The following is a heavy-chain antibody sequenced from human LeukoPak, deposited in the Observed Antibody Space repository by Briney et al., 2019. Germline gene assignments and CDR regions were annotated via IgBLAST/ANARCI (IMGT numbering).Heavy chain of an antibody. CDR1: GGSFSGYY. J-gene: IGHJ4*02. CDR3: AGGGVYDSVGGSYRHPYYFDY. V-gene: IGHV4-34*01. CDR2: INHSGST. Sequence: SETLSLTCAVYGGSFSGYYWSWIRQPPGKGLEWIGEINHSGSTNYNPSLKSRVTISVDTSKNQFSLKLSSVTAADTAVYYCAGGGVYDSVGGSYRHPYYFDYGGQGPLVPVPS. D-gene: IGHD3-16*02.